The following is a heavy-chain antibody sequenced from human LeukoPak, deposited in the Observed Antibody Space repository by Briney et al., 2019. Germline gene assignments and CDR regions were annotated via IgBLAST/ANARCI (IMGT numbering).Heavy chain of an antibody. CDR1: GFTFSSYA. D-gene: IGHD3-10*01. V-gene: IGHV3-9*01. CDR3: AKDKEGEFDY. CDR2: ISWNSGSI. Sequence: GGSLRLSCAASGFTFSSYAMSWVRQAPGKGLEWVSGISWNSGSIGYADSVKGRFTISRDNAKNSLYLQMNSLRAEDTALYYCAKDKEGEFDYWGQGTLVTVSS. J-gene: IGHJ4*02.